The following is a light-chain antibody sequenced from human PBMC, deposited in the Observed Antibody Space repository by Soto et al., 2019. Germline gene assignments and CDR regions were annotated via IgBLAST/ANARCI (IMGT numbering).Light chain of an antibody. CDR1: QSITNY. CDR3: QQSYSAPRT. Sequence: DIQMTQSPSSLPASVGDRVTITCRASQSITNYLSWYQQRPGKAPKLLIHAASNLQSGVPSRFSGSGSETDFSLTISSPQPEDFATYYCQQSYSAPRTFGQGTKVEIK. V-gene: IGKV1-39*01. J-gene: IGKJ2*01. CDR2: AAS.